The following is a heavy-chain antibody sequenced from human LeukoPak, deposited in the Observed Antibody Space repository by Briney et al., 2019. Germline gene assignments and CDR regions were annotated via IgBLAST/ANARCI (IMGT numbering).Heavy chain of an antibody. CDR2: ISAYNGNT. V-gene: IGHV1-18*01. CDR1: GYTFTSYG. J-gene: IGHJ5*02. D-gene: IGHD6-19*01. Sequence: ASVKVSCKASGYTFTSYGISWVRQAPGQGLEWMGWISAYNGNTNYAQKLQGRVTMTTDTSTSTAYMELRSLRSDDTAVYYCARDPWAYSSGARWFDPWGQGTLVTVSS. CDR3: ARDPWAYSSGARWFDP.